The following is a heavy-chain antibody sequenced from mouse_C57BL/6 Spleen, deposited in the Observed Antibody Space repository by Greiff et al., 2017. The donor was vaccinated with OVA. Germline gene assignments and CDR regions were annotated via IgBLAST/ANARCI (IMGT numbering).Heavy chain of an antibody. CDR3: SRRVPYDMDY. V-gene: IGHV1-81*01. J-gene: IGHJ4*01. CDR1: GYTFTSYG. CDR2: IYPRSGNT. Sequence: QVQLQQSGAELARPGASVKLSCKASGYTFTSYGISWVKQRTGLGLEWIGEIYPRSGNTYYNEKFKGKATLTADKSSSTAYMELRSLTSADSAVFVCSRRVPYDMDYWGQGTSVTVAT.